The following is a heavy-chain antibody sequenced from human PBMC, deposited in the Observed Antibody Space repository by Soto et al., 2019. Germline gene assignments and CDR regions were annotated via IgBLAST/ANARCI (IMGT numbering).Heavy chain of an antibody. CDR1: GFSFSDYY. V-gene: IGHV3-11*01. CDR3: VRLNDY. CDR2: IRGNGNVT. J-gene: IGHJ4*02. Sequence: QVQLVESGGGLVKPGGSLRISCAAAGFSFSDYYMNWVRQAPGKGLEWVAYIRGNGNVTYYADSVKGRFTVSRDNAKKSLYLQMNRWRVEDTAVYYCVRLNDYWGQGTLVTVSS.